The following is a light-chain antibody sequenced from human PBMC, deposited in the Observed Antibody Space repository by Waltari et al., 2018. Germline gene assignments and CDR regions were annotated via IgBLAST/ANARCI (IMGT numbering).Light chain of an antibody. Sequence: ETVMTQSPGTLSVSPGDRVILSCRASQSGGSELARYQQRPGQTPRLLHYCATNRVNCSPAQVSGRGFGTEVNPTISRLQSEDFGLYYCQRYDNWPLTFGGGTKVEIK. J-gene: IGKJ4*01. CDR2: CAT. CDR1: QSGGSE. V-gene: IGKV3-15*01. CDR3: QRYDNWPLT.